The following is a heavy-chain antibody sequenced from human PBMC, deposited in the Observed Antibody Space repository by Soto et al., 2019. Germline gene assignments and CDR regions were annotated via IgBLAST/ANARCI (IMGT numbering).Heavy chain of an antibody. Sequence: GGSLRLSCAASGFTFSSYAMSWVRQAPGKGLEWVSAISGSGGSTYYADSVKGRFTISRDNSKNTLYLQMNSLRAEDTAVYYCAKSYYYDSSGYFYFDYWGQGXLVTVSS. CDR3: AKSYYYDSSGYFYFDY. D-gene: IGHD3-22*01. CDR2: ISGSGGST. CDR1: GFTFSSYA. V-gene: IGHV3-23*01. J-gene: IGHJ4*02.